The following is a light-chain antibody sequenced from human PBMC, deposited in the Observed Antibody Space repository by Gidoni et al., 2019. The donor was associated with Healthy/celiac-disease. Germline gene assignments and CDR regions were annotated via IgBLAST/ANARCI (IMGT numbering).Light chain of an antibody. J-gene: IGKJ2*02. CDR1: QSVSSSY. V-gene: IGKV3-20*01. Sequence: EIVLTQSPGTLSLSPGERATLSCRASQSVSSSYLAWYQQKPGQAPRLLIYGASSRATGIPDRFSGSGSGTDFTLTISRLEPEEFAVYYCQQYGSSPGGTFGQGTKLEIK. CDR2: GAS. CDR3: QQYGSSPGGT.